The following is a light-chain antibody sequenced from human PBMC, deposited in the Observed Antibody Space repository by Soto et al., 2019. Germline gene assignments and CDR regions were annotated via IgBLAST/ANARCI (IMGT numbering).Light chain of an antibody. J-gene: IGKJ4*01. V-gene: IGKV3D-20*02. CDR1: QSVSSSY. CDR3: QQRSKWPVT. CDR2: EAS. Sequence: EIVLTQSPGTLSLSPGERATLSCRASQSVSSSYLAWYQQRPGQTPKLLIYEASTRATGIPDRFTGSGSGTDFTLTISSLEAEDFALYYCQQRSKWPVTFGGGTKVDIK.